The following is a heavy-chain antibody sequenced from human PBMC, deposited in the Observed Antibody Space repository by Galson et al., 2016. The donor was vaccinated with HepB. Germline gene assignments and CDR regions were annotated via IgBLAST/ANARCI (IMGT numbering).Heavy chain of an antibody. CDR1: GFTFSNYW. V-gene: IGHV3-15*01. Sequence: SLRLSCAASGFTFSNYWMSWVRQAPGTGLEWVARLNSRSAGETADYSAPGKGRFTISTEDSKNMQYLQMNSLKIEDTAVYYCTIDLPHDSGCYHYGPISCNYYGLDVWGQGTTVTVSS. CDR3: TIDLPHDSGCYHYGPISCNYYGLDV. CDR2: LNSRSAGETA. D-gene: IGHD3-22*01. J-gene: IGHJ6*02.